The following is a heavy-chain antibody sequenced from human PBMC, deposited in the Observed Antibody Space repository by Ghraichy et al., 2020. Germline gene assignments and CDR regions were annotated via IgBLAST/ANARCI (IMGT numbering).Heavy chain of an antibody. CDR1: GFTFSSYG. CDR3: ARDGMITFGGVIVIREYYFDY. D-gene: IGHD3-16*02. Sequence: GESLNISCAASGFTFSSYGMHWVRQAPGKGLEWVAVIWYDGSNKYYADSVKGRFTISRDNSKNTLYLQMNSLRAEDTAVYYCARDGMITFGGVIVIREYYFDYWGQGTMVTVSS. J-gene: IGHJ4*02. CDR2: IWYDGSNK. V-gene: IGHV3-33*01.